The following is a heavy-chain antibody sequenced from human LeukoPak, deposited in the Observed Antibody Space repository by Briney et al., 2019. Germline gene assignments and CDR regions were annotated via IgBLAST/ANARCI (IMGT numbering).Heavy chain of an antibody. J-gene: IGHJ4*02. Sequence: GGSLRLSCAASGFTFSSYWMYWVRQAPGKGLVWVSRINSDGSSTTYADSVKGRFTISRDNAKNTLDLQMTSLRAEDTSVYYCARSNGGVPIAGGHSSGWADYWGQGALVTVSS. CDR1: GFTFSSYW. V-gene: IGHV3-74*01. CDR2: INSDGSST. D-gene: IGHD6-19*01. CDR3: ARSNGGVPIAGGHSSGWADY.